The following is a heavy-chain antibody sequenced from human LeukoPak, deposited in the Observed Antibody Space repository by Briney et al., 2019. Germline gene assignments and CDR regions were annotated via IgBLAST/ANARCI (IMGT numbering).Heavy chain of an antibody. CDR2: INPSGGST. J-gene: IGHJ5*02. CDR1: GYTFTSYY. Sequence: ASVKVSCKASGYTFTSYYMHWVRQAPGQGLEWMGIINPSGGSTSYAQKFQGRVTMTRDTSTSTVYMELSSLRSEDTAVYYCARESGITMVRGVTLNWFDPWGQGTLVTVSS. CDR3: ARESGITMVRGVTLNWFDP. D-gene: IGHD3-10*01. V-gene: IGHV1-46*01.